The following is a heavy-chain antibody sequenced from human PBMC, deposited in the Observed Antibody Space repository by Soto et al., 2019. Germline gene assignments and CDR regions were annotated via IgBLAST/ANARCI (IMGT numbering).Heavy chain of an antibody. CDR1: GFIFDDYD. V-gene: IGHV3-23*01. D-gene: IGHD4-4*01. CDR3: VRHAKLTSVSANVGYYYGLDI. CDR2: IGGSGAGT. Sequence: LRLSCVASGFIFDDYDMSWVRQAPGKGLQWVSAIGGSGAGTYYADSVQGRFTISRDNSKSTLYLQISSLRAEDTALYLCVRHAKLTSVSANVGYYYGLDIWGQGTTVTVSS. J-gene: IGHJ6*02.